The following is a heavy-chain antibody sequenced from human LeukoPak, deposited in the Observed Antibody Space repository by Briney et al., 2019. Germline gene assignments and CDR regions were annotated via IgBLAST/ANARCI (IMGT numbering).Heavy chain of an antibody. CDR2: ISWNSGSI. D-gene: IGHD7-27*01. Sequence: GRSLRLSWAASGFTFDDYAMHWVRQAPGKGLEWVSFISWNSGSIGYADSVKGRFTISRDNAKNTLYLQMNSLRAEDTAVYYCFSVGIYYFDYWGQGTLVTVSS. CDR1: GFTFDDYA. CDR3: FSVGIYYFDY. J-gene: IGHJ4*02. V-gene: IGHV3-9*01.